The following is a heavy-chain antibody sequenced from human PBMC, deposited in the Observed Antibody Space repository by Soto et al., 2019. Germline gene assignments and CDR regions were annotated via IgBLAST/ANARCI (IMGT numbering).Heavy chain of an antibody. CDR2: ISAYNGNT. D-gene: IGHD3-10*01. CDR1: GYTFTSYG. J-gene: IGHJ6*02. Sequence: ASVKVSCKASGYTFTSYGISWVRQAPGQGLEWMGWISAYNGNTNYAQKLQGRVTMTTDTSTSTAYMELRSLRSDDTAVYYCARDGPALRITMVRGVILYYYYGMDVWGQGTTVTVSS. CDR3: ARDGPALRITMVRGVILYYYYGMDV. V-gene: IGHV1-18*04.